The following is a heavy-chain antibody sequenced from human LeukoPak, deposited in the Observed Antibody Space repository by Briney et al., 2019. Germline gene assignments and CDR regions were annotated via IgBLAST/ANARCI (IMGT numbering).Heavy chain of an antibody. CDR1: GASISSSF. J-gene: IGHJ1*01. Sequence: PSETLSLTCTVSGASISSSFWTWLRQSPGKGLEWLAYIYYTGSTNLNPSLKSRLTISVDTSRNQFSLKLSSVTAADTAVYYCARAYYYDSSGYPEYFQHWGQGTLVTVSS. CDR3: ARAYYYDSSGYPEYFQH. D-gene: IGHD3-22*01. CDR2: IYYTGST. V-gene: IGHV4-59*08.